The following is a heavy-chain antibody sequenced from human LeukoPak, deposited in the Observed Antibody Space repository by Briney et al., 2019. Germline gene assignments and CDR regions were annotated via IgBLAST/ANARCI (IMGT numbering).Heavy chain of an antibody. Sequence: SVKVSCKASGYTFTGYYMHWVGQAPGQGSEWMGWINPNSGGTNYAQKFQGRVTMTRDTSISTAYMELSRLRSDDTAVYYCARGTGADYGDKRGAFDIWGQGTMVTVSS. D-gene: IGHD4-17*01. CDR3: ARGTGADYGDKRGAFDI. V-gene: IGHV1-2*02. CDR2: INPNSGGT. J-gene: IGHJ3*02. CDR1: GYTFTGYY.